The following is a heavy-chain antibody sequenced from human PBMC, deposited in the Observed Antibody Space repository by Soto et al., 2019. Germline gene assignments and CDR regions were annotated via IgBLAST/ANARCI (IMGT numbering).Heavy chain of an antibody. V-gene: IGHV3-23*01. J-gene: IGHJ3*02. CDR2: ISGSGGST. D-gene: IGHD3-22*01. CDR1: GFTFSSYA. Sequence: GGSLSLSCAASGFTFSSYAMSWVRQAPGKGLEWVSAISGSGGSTYYADSVKGRFTISRDNSKNTLYLQMNSLRAEDTAVYYCAKVTGYYDSSGYYPLDAFDIWGQGTMVTVS. CDR3: AKVTGYYDSSGYYPLDAFDI.